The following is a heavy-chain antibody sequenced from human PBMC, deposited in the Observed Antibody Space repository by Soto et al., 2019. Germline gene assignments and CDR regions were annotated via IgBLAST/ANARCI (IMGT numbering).Heavy chain of an antibody. D-gene: IGHD3-22*01. Sequence: QVQLVQSGAEVKKPGSSVKVSCKASGGTFSSYTISWVRQAPGQGLEWMGRIIPILGIANYAQKFQGRVTITADKSTSTAYMEMSSLRSEDTAVYYCARGFSGSGYQHWGQGTLVTVSS. CDR3: ARGFSGSGYQH. CDR2: IIPILGIA. CDR1: GGTFSSYT. V-gene: IGHV1-69*02. J-gene: IGHJ1*01.